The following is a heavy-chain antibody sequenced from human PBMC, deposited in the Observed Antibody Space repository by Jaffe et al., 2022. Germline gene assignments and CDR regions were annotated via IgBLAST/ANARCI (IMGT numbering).Heavy chain of an antibody. V-gene: IGHV1-46*01. D-gene: IGHD3-10*01. CDR3: ARDDYYGSGSYLPLPSRNQPMNWFDP. CDR2: INPSGGST. CDR1: GYTFTSYY. J-gene: IGHJ5*02. Sequence: QVQLVQSGAEVKKPGASVKVSCKASGYTFTSYYMHWVRQAPGQGLEWMGIINPSGGSTSYAQKFQGRVTMTRDTSTSTVYMELSSLRSEDTAVYYCARDDYYGSGSYLPLPSRNQPMNWFDPWGQGTLVTVSS.